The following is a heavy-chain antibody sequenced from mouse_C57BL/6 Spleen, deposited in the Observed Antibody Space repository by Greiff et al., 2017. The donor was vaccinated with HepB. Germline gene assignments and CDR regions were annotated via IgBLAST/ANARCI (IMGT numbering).Heavy chain of an antibody. CDR1: GYTFTSYW. J-gene: IGHJ2*01. CDR3: AREGLGNYDYFDY. D-gene: IGHD2-1*01. Sequence: VQLQQSGAELVRPGSSVKLSCKASGYTFTSYWMHWVKQRPIQGLEWIGNIDPSDSETHYNQKFKDKATLTVDKSSSTAYMQLSSLTSEDSAVYYCAREGLGNYDYFDYWGQGTTLTVSS. CDR2: IDPSDSET. V-gene: IGHV1-52*01.